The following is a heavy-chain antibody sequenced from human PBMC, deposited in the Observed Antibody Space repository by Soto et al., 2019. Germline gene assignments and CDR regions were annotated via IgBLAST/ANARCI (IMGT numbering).Heavy chain of an antibody. J-gene: IGHJ4*02. CDR3: AGLQSGRYGDSSAY. CDR2: IFSNDEK. CDR1: GCSLSNARMV. D-gene: IGHD4-17*01. Sequence: QVTLKEHGPVLVKPTETLTLTCTVSGCSLSNARMVVSWIRQPPGKALEWLAHIFSNDEKSYSTSLKSRLTISKDTYKSHVVLTMTNMDPVETDTYYCAGLQSGRYGDSSAYWGQGTLVTVSS. V-gene: IGHV2-26*01.